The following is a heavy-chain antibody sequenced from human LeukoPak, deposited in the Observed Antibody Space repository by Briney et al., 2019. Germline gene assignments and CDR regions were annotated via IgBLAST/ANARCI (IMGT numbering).Heavy chain of an antibody. Sequence: GESLKISCKASGYRFTSYWIGWVRQKPGKGLEWMGIIYPADSDARYSPSFQGQVTISADKSINTAYLQWSSLKVSDTAMYYCARLGTYWSNYYFEYWGQGTLVTVSS. V-gene: IGHV5-51*01. CDR2: IYPADSDA. CDR1: GYRFTSYW. CDR3: ARLGTYWSNYYFEY. D-gene: IGHD3-10*01. J-gene: IGHJ4*02.